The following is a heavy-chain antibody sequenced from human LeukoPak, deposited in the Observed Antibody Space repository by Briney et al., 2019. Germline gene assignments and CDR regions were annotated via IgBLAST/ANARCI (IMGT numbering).Heavy chain of an antibody. J-gene: IGHJ4*02. Sequence: SGTLSLTCTVSGGSISSGSYYWSWIRQPAGKGLEWIGRIYTSGSTNYNPSLKSRVTISVDTSKNQFSLKLSSVTAADTAVYYCAREQVVTDYFDYWGQGTLVTVSS. CDR1: GGSISSGSYY. CDR2: IYTSGST. D-gene: IGHD4-23*01. CDR3: AREQVVTDYFDY. V-gene: IGHV4-61*02.